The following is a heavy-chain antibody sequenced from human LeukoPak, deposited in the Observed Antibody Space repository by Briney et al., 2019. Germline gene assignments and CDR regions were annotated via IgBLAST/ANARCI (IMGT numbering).Heavy chain of an antibody. CDR1: GFTFSSYW. CDR2: IKQDGSEK. CDR3: ARMSSSGSFTSAAFDI. J-gene: IGHJ3*02. D-gene: IGHD3-10*01. V-gene: IGHV3-7*01. Sequence: GGSLRLSCAASGFTFSSYWMSWVRQAPGKGLEWVANIKQDGSEKYYVDSVKGRFTISRDNAKNSRYLQMNSLRAEDTAVYYCARMSSSGSFTSAAFDIWGQGTMVTVSS.